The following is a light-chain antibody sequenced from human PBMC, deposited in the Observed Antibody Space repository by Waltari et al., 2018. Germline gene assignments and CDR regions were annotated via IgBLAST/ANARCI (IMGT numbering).Light chain of an antibody. CDR2: GAS. CDR3: QHYVSLPVT. CDR1: QSVSRA. V-gene: IGKV3-20*01. J-gene: IGKJ1*01. Sequence: EIVLTQSPGPLSLSPGERATPPCRASQSVSRALAWYQQNPGQAPRLLIYGASNRATGIPDRFSGSGSGTDFSLIISRLEPEDFAVYYCQHYVSLPVTFGQGTKVEIK.